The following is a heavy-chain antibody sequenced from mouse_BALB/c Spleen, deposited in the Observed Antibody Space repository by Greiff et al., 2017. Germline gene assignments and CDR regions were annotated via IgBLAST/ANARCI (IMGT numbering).Heavy chain of an antibody. Sequence: VQLKESGPGLVKPSQSLSLTCSVTGYSITSGYYWNWIRQFPGNKLEWMGYISYDGSNNYNPSLKNRISITRDTSKNQFFLKLNSVTTEDTATYYCASGVVITTATDYWGQGTTLTVSS. CDR1: GYSITSGYY. D-gene: IGHD1-2*01. V-gene: IGHV3-6*02. J-gene: IGHJ2*01. CDR3: ASGVVITTATDY. CDR2: ISYDGSN.